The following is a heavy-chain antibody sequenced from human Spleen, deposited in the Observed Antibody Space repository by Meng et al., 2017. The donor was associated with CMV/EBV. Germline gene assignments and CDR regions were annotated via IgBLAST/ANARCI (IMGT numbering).Heavy chain of an antibody. CDR1: GYSFASYY. V-gene: IGHV1-46*01. Sequence: ASVKVSCKSSGYSFASYYMHWVRQAPGQGLEWMGIINPSGDRTRYAQEFQGRVTMTRDTSTTTDYLDLSSPRSDDTAVYYCARAWSEGYSFDHWGQGTLVTVSS. J-gene: IGHJ4*02. CDR2: INPSGDRT. D-gene: IGHD3-3*01. CDR3: ARAWSEGYSFDH.